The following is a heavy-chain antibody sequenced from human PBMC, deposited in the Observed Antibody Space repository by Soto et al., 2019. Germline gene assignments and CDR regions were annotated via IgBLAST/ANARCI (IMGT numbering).Heavy chain of an antibody. CDR2: ISAFNGNT. J-gene: IGHJ6*03. CDR3: ARDRGVAPPVAGNTHYYYYMDV. D-gene: IGHD6-19*01. Sequence: AAVKVSCKASGYSFTNYGVTWVRQAPGQGLEWMGWISAFNGNTHYAQNLQGRVTMTTDASTSTAYMELRSLRSDDTAVYYCARDRGVAPPVAGNTHYYYYMDVWGKGTTVTVSS. CDR1: GYSFTNYG. V-gene: IGHV1-18*01.